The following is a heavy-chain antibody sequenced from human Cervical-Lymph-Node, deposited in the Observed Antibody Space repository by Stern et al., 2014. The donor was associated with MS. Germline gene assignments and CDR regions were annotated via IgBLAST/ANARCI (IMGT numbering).Heavy chain of an antibody. CDR2: LYYSGTT. D-gene: IGHD5-18*01. J-gene: IGHJ4*02. CDR3: ARLGGYSYGLLRPYYFDY. V-gene: IGHV4-31*03. CDR1: GGSISSGGYY. Sequence: QVQLQQSGPGLVKPSQTLSLTCTVSGGSISSGGYYWSWIRQHPGKGLDWLGYLYYSGTTYYNPSLKSRITLSVDTSKNQFSLKVSSVTAADTAVYYCARLGGYSYGLLRPYYFDYWGQGTLVTVSS.